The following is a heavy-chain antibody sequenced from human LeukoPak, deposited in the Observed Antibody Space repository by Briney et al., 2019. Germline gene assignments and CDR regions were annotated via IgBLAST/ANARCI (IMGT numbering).Heavy chain of an antibody. CDR3: ARGPGYSSGWSEY. V-gene: IGHV1-46*01. Sequence: ASVKVSCKASGYIFTDYYIHWVRQAPGQGLEWMGIINPTGGDTVYSQKFQGRLTMTRDTSTNTVYMELSSLKSEDTAMFYCARGPGYSSGWSEYWGQGTLVAVSS. CDR2: INPTGGDT. CDR1: GYIFTDYY. J-gene: IGHJ4*02. D-gene: IGHD6-19*01.